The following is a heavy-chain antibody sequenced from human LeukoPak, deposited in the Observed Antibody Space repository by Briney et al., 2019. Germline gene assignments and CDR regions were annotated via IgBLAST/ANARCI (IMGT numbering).Heavy chain of an antibody. J-gene: IGHJ4*02. D-gene: IGHD3-10*01. CDR3: ARDGQPGAHYGLKSHGYDF. Sequence: ASVKVSCKASGYTFTTYYMHWVRHAPGQGLEWMGIINPSGGSATYAQNFQGRVTMTRDTSTTTVYMELSSLRSEDTAVYYCARDGQPGAHYGLKSHGYDFWGQGTLVTVSS. CDR2: INPSGGSA. CDR1: GYTFTTYY. V-gene: IGHV1-46*01.